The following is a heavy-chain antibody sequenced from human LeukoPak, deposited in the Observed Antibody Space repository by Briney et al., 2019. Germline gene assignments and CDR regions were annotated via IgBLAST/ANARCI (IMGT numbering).Heavy chain of an antibody. CDR3: ARQTRRYDSSGYRYFDY. J-gene: IGHJ4*02. D-gene: IGHD3-22*01. V-gene: IGHV4-39*01. Sequence: SETLSLTCTLSGGSISVGSYYCGWISQPPGKGLEWIGCIYYSGSTYYNPSLKSRVTISVDTSKNQFSLKLSSVTAADTAVYYCARQTRRYDSSGYRYFDYWGQGTLVTVSS. CDR1: GGSISVGSYY. CDR2: IYYSGST.